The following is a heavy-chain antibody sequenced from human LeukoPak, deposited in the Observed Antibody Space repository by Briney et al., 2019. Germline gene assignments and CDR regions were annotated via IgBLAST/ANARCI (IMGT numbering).Heavy chain of an antibody. CDR2: INHSGST. V-gene: IGHV4-34*01. D-gene: IGHD1-26*01. CDR1: GGSGSGYY. CDR3: ARARSGSYRDRRFDP. Sequence: PSETLSLTCAVYGGSGSGYYWSWIRQPPCKGLEWIGEINHSGSTNYNPSLESRVTISVDTSKNQFSLKLSSVTAADTAVYYCARARSGSYRDRRFDPWGQGTLVTVSS. J-gene: IGHJ5*02.